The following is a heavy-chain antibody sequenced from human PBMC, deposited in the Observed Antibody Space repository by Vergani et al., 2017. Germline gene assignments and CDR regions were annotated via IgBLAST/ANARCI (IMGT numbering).Heavy chain of an antibody. V-gene: IGHV3-23*01. D-gene: IGHD3-10*01. CDR3: AKDGITMVRGVTYFDY. CDR2: ISGSGGST. Sequence: EVQLLESGGGLVQPGGSLRLSCAASGFTFSSYAMSWVRQAPGNGLEWVSAISGSGGSTYYADSVKGRFTISRDNSKNTLYLQMNSLRAEDTAVYYCAKDGITMVRGVTYFDYWGQGTLVTVSS. CDR1: GFTFSSYA. J-gene: IGHJ4*02.